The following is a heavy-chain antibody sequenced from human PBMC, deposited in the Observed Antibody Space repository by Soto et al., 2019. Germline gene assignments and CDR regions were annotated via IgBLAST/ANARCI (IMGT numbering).Heavy chain of an antibody. J-gene: IGHJ6*02. D-gene: IGHD6-13*01. V-gene: IGHV1-46*01. CDR2: INPSGGST. CDR1: GYTFTSYY. CDR3: ARERRGIASLGFYYYGMDV. Sequence: ASVKVCCKASGYTFTSYYMHWVRQAPGQGLEWMGIINPSGGSTSYAQKFQGRVTMTRDTSTSTVYMELSSLRSEDTAVYYCARERRGIASLGFYYYGMDVWGQGTTVTVSS.